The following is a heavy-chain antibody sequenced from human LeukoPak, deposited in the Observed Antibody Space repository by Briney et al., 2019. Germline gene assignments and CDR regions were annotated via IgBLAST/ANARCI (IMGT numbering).Heavy chain of an antibody. Sequence: GGPLRLSCAASGFTFSSYSMNWVRQAPGKGLEWVSSISSSSSYIYYADSVKGRFTISRDNAKNSLYLQMNSLRAEDTAVYYCARDRYCSGGSCYYAFDIWGQGTMVTVSS. CDR1: GFTFSSYS. CDR2: ISSSSSYI. J-gene: IGHJ3*02. V-gene: IGHV3-21*01. D-gene: IGHD2-15*01. CDR3: ARDRYCSGGSCYYAFDI.